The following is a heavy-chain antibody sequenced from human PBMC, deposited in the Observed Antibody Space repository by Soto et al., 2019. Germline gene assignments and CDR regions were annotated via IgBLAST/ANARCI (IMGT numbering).Heavy chain of an antibody. Sequence: ASVKVSCKASGYTFTSYDINWVRQASGQGLEWMAWMDPKSSDKGYAQKFQGRVTLTKDTSISTAYMELSSLRSEDTAAYYCARKLVGKLYGMDLWGQGTTVNVSS. CDR3: ARKLVGKLYGMDL. V-gene: IGHV1-8*01. J-gene: IGHJ6*01. CDR1: GYTFTSYD. CDR2: MDPKSSDK. D-gene: IGHD3-9*01.